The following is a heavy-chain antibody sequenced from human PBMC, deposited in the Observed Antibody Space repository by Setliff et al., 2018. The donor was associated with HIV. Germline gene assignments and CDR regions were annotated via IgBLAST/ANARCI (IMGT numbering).Heavy chain of an antibody. J-gene: IGHJ4*02. Sequence: SETLSLTCAVSGGSISRRNWWSWVRQPPGTGLEWIGEIYHSGSTNYNPSLKSRVTISVDKSKNQFSLKLISVTAADTAVYYCARATWLVHPFPLYYFDYWVQGTLVTVSS. CDR1: GGSISRRNW. CDR2: IYHSGST. V-gene: IGHV4-4*02. D-gene: IGHD6-19*01. CDR3: ARATWLVHPFPLYYFDY.